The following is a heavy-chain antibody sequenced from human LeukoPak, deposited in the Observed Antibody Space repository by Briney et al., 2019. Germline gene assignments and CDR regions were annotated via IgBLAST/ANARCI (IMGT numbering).Heavy chain of an antibody. CDR1: GGSISSSSYY. CDR2: IYYSGST. CDR3: ARARVGATNNFDY. J-gene: IGHJ4*02. V-gene: IGHV4-39*07. D-gene: IGHD1-26*01. Sequence: SETLSLTCTVSGGSISSSSYYWGWIRQPPGKGLEWIGSIYYSGSTYYNPSLKSRVTISVDTSKNQFSLKLSSVTAADTAVYYCARARVGATNNFDYWGQGTLVTVSS.